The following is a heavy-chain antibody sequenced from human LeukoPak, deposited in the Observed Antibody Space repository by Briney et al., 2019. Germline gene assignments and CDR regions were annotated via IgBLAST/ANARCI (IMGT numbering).Heavy chain of an antibody. V-gene: IGHV3-7*01. CDR1: GFTFSSYW. D-gene: IGHD6-13*01. CDR2: IKQDGSEK. CDR3: ASSAGSSRYSYYYYYGMDV. Sequence: GGSLRLSCAASGFTFSSYWMSWVRQSPGKGLEWVANIKQDGSEKYYVHSVKGRFTISGDNAKNSLYLQMNSLRAEDTAVYYCASSAGSSRYSYYYYYGMDVWGQGTTVTVSS. J-gene: IGHJ6*02.